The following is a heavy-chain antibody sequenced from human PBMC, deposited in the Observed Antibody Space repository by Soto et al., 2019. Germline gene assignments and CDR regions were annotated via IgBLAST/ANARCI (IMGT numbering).Heavy chain of an antibody. CDR3: ARDKGSSSGLYYYYYGMDV. D-gene: IGHD6-6*01. Sequence: QVQLQESGPGLVKPSQTLSLTCTVSGGSISSGGYYWSWIRQHPGKGLEWIGYIYYSGSTYYNPSLKSRVTISEDTSKNQFALKLISVTAADTAVYYCARDKGSSSGLYYYYYGMDVWGQGTTVTVSS. J-gene: IGHJ6*02. CDR1: GGSISSGGYY. V-gene: IGHV4-31*03. CDR2: IYYSGST.